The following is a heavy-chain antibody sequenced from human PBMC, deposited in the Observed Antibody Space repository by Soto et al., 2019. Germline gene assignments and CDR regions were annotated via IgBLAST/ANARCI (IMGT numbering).Heavy chain of an antibody. CDR1: GYTFTSYD. D-gene: IGHD6-6*01. Sequence: QVQLVQSGAEVKKPGASVKVSCKASGYTFTSYDINWVRQATGQGLEWMGWMNPNSGNTGYAQKFQGRITLTRNTSISTPYMELSTLRSEDTAVYYCARGSRIAARRAFDYWGQGTLVTVSS. CDR2: MNPNSGNT. V-gene: IGHV1-8*01. J-gene: IGHJ4*02. CDR3: ARGSRIAARRAFDY.